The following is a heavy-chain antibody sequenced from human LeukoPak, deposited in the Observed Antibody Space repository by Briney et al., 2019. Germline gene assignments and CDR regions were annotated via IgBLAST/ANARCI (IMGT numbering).Heavy chain of an antibody. D-gene: IGHD2-2*01. Sequence: SETLSLTCAVYGGSSSGYYWSWIRQPPGKGLEWIGEINHSGSTNYNPSLKSRVTISVDTSKNQFSLKLSSVTAADTAVYYCARGPVVVPAAMRVRWFDPWGQGTLVTVSS. CDR2: INHSGST. CDR1: GGSSSGYY. CDR3: ARGPVVVPAAMRVRWFDP. V-gene: IGHV4-34*01. J-gene: IGHJ5*02.